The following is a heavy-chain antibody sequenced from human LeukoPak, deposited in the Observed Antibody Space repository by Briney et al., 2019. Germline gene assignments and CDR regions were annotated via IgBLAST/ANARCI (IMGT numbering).Heavy chain of an antibody. CDR1: GGSISSGSYY. V-gene: IGHV4-61*02. CDR3: ARDVAQANYDSSGYPFDY. CDR2: IYTSGST. Sequence: SQTLSLTCTVSGGSISSGSYYWSWIRQPAGKGLEWIGRIYTSGSTNYNPSLKSRVTISVDTSKNQFSLKLSSVTAADTAVYYCARDVAQANYDSSGYPFDYWGQGTLVTVSS. J-gene: IGHJ4*02. D-gene: IGHD3-22*01.